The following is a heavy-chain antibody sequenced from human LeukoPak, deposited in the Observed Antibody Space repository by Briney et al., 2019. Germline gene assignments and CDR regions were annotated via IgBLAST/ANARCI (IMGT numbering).Heavy chain of an antibody. CDR2: IYYSGST. Sequence: SETLSLTCTVSGGSISSYYWSWIRQPPGKGLEWIGYIYYSGSTNYNPSLKSRVTISVDTSKNQFSLKLSSVTAAGTAVYYCARGRSRLGELYPYYFDYWGQGTLVTVSS. D-gene: IGHD3-16*01. CDR1: GGSISSYY. J-gene: IGHJ4*02. V-gene: IGHV4-59*01. CDR3: ARGRSRLGELYPYYFDY.